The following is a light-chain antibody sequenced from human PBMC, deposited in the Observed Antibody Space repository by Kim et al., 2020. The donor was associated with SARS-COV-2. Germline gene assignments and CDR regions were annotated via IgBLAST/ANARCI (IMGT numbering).Light chain of an antibody. CDR3: QQYNSYSWT. J-gene: IGKJ1*01. CDR2: DAS. CDR1: QSISSW. V-gene: IGKV1-5*01. Sequence: SASVGDRVPITCRASQSISSWLAWYQQKPGKAPKLLIYDASSLESGVPSRFSGSGSGTEFTLTISSLQPDDFATYYCQQYNSYSWTFGQGTKLEI.